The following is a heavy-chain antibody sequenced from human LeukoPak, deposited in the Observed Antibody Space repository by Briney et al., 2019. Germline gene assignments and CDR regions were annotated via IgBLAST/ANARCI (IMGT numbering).Heavy chain of an antibody. V-gene: IGHV4-59*01. J-gene: IGHJ4*02. D-gene: IGHD1-26*01. CDR3: AREWRGAFFDY. CDR2: VYYSGST. Sequence: SETLSLTCNVSGGPINNYYWGWLRQSPGKGLEWIASVYYSGSTDYNPPLKSRVTISLDKSKNHFSLSLTSVTAADTAVYYCAREWRGAFFDYWGQGTPVTVSS. CDR1: GGPINNYY.